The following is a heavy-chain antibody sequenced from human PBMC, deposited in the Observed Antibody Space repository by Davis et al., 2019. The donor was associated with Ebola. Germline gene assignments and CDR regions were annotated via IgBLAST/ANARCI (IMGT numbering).Heavy chain of an antibody. D-gene: IGHD6-6*01. CDR1: GFTLSNAW. V-gene: IGHV3-15*01. Sequence: GESLKIPCAASGFTLSNAWMSWVRQAPGKGLEWVGRIKSKTDGGTTDYAAPVKGRFTIPRDDSKNTLYLQMNSLKTEATAVYYCTAYSSSSNFDYWGQGTLVTVSS. CDR2: IKSKTDGGTT. CDR3: TAYSSSSNFDY. J-gene: IGHJ4*02.